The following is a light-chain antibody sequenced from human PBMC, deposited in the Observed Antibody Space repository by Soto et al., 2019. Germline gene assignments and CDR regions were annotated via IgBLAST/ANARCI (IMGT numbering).Light chain of an antibody. V-gene: IGKV3-20*01. CDR2: GAS. CDR3: QQYGGSPNT. Sequence: EIVLTQSPDTLSLSPGDRATLSCRASQSVSSSYLACYQQKPGQAPRLLIYGASSRATGIPDRFSGSGSGTDFTLTISRLEPEDFAVYYCQQYGGSPNTFGQGTKVEIE. CDR1: QSVSSSY. J-gene: IGKJ2*01.